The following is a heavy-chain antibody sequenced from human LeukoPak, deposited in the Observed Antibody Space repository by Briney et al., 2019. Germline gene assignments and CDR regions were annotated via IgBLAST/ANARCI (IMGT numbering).Heavy chain of an antibody. Sequence: PGGSLRLSCSASGFTFSNYAMHWVRQAPGKGLEYVSAINSHGGNTFYADSVKGRFTISRDNAKNSLYLQMNSLRAEDTAVYYCARDSLHYDSSGLHIWGQGTLVTVSS. D-gene: IGHD3-22*01. CDR3: ARDSLHYDSSGLHI. V-gene: IGHV3-64*04. CDR2: INSHGGNT. J-gene: IGHJ4*02. CDR1: GFTFSNYA.